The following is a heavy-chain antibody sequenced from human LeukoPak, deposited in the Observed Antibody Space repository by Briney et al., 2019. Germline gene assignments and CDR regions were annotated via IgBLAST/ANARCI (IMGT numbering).Heavy chain of an antibody. J-gene: IGHJ3*01. V-gene: IGHV4-61*02. CDR3: ARGRITMIVVVITTGPFDV. Sequence: SETLSLTCTVSGGSISSGSYYWSWIRQPAGKGLEWLGRIHISGTTYYNPSLKSRVTISVDTSKNQFSLKLSSVTAADTAIYYCARGRITMIVVVITTGPFDVWGQGTMVTVSS. CDR1: GGSISSGSYY. D-gene: IGHD3-22*01. CDR2: IHISGTT.